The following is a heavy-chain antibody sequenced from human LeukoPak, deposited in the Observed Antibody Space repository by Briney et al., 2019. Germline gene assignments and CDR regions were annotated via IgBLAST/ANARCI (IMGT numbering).Heavy chain of an antibody. CDR3: AKSNGYGLVDI. J-gene: IGHJ3*02. V-gene: IGHV4-59*12. Sequence: SETLSLTCTVSGGSISSYYWSWVRQPPGKGLEWIGFVYYTGSTNYSPSLKSRVTISVDTSKNQFSLKLSSVTAADTAVYYCAKSNGYGLVDIWGQGTMVTVSS. CDR2: VYYTGST. D-gene: IGHD3-10*01. CDR1: GGSISSYY.